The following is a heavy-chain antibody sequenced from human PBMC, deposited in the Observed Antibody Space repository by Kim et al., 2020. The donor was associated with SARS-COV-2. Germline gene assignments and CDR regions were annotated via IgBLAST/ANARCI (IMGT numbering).Heavy chain of an antibody. CDR1: GYSFTNYW. Sequence: GKSLKISCKGSGYSFTNYWIVWVRQTPGKGLEWMGIIFPGDSDTRYSPPFQGQVTISADKSISTAYLQWSSLKASDTAMYYCARLGSEWELLYYFDYWGQGTLVTVSS. V-gene: IGHV5-51*01. J-gene: IGHJ4*02. CDR3: ARLGSEWELLYYFDY. D-gene: IGHD1-26*01. CDR2: IFPGDSDT.